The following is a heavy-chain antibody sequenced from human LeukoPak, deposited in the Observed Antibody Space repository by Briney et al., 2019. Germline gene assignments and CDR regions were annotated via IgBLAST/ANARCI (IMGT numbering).Heavy chain of an antibody. CDR1: GGSFSGYY. CDR3: ARGLAFRYYYDSSGSRPSYFDY. Sequence: SETLSLTCAVYGGSFSGYYWSWIRQPPGKWLEWIGEINHSGSTNYNPSLKSRVTISVDTSKNQFSLKLSSVTAADTAVYYCARGLAFRYYYDSSGSRPSYFDYWGQGTLVTVSS. J-gene: IGHJ4*02. V-gene: IGHV4-34*01. CDR2: INHSGST. D-gene: IGHD3-22*01.